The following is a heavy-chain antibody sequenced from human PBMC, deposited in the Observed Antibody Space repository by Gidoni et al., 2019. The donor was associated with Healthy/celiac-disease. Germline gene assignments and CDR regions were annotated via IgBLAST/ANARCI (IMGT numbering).Heavy chain of an antibody. CDR3: AKEASQTAMVIFYYYYGMDV. V-gene: IGHV3-30*18. CDR2: ISYDGSNK. CDR1: GFTFSSYG. J-gene: IGHJ6*02. D-gene: IGHD5-18*01. Sequence: GGGVVQPGRSLRLSCAASGFTFSSYGMHWVRQAPGKGLEWVAVISYDGSNKYYADSVKGRFTISRDNSKNTLYLQMNSLRAEDTAVYYCAKEASQTAMVIFYYYYGMDVWGQGTTVTVSS.